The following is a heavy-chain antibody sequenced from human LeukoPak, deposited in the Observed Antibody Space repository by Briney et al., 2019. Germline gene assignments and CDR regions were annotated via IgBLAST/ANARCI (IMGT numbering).Heavy chain of an antibody. D-gene: IGHD6-19*01. J-gene: IGHJ5*02. V-gene: IGHV1-8*01. CDR1: GYTFTSYD. CDR3: ARTPPYSSGWYVRHNWFDP. CDR2: MNPNSGNT. Sequence: VASVKVSCKASGYTFTSYDINWVRQATGQGLEWMGWMNPNSGNTGYAQKFQGRVTMTRNTSISTACMELSSLRSEDTAVYYCARTPPYSSGWYVRHNWFDPWGQGTLVTVSS.